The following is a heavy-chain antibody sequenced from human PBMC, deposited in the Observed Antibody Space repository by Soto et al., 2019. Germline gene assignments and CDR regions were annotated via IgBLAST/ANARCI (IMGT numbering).Heavy chain of an antibody. Sequence: ASVKVSCKASGYTFTGYYVLWVRQAPGQGPECMGWINPYTGGTNYAQKFQGRVTMTRDTSISTAYMELSRLRSDDTAVYYCARTRLYYDILTGPHYYYGMDVWGQGTTVTVSS. D-gene: IGHD3-9*01. CDR3: ARTRLYYDILTGPHYYYGMDV. CDR1: GYTFTGYY. V-gene: IGHV1-2*02. J-gene: IGHJ6*02. CDR2: INPYTGGT.